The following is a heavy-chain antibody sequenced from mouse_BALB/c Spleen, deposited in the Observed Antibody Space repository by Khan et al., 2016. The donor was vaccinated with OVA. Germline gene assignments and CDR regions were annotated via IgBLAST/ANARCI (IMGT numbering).Heavy chain of an antibody. Sequence: VQLKESGTVLARPGASVKMSCKASGYTFTNYWMHWVKQRPGQGLEWIGTIYPGNSDTNYNQKFTGKAKLTAVTSTSTAYMELSSLTNGDSAVYYCARNGFGNYEIWDYWGQGTTLTVSS. CDR3: ARNGFGNYEIWDY. CDR2: IYPGNSDT. D-gene: IGHD2-1*01. V-gene: IGHV1-5*01. CDR1: GYTFTNYW. J-gene: IGHJ2*01.